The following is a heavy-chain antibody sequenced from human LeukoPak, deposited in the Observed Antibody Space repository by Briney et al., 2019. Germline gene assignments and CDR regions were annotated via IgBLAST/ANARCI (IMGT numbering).Heavy chain of an antibody. CDR2: ISSSSSYI. J-gene: IGHJ6*04. D-gene: IGHD6-19*01. CDR3: ARAGAVANYGMDV. Sequence: PGGSLRLSCAASGFTFSSYAMSWVRQAPGKGLEWVSSISSSSSYIYYADSVKGRFTISRDNAKNSLYLQMNSLRAEDTAVYYCARAGAVANYGMDVWGKGTTVTVSS. CDR1: GFTFSSYA. V-gene: IGHV3-21*01.